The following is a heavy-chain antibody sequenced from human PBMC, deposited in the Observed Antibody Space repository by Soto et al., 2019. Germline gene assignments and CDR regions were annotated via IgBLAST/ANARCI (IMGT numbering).Heavy chain of an antibody. D-gene: IGHD2-15*01. CDR3: ARAGYCSGGSCLLGTPYKWFDP. CDR1: GGSISSGDYY. V-gene: IGHV4-30-4*01. Sequence: SETLSLTCTVSGGSISSGDYYWSWIRQPPGKGLEWIGYIYYSGSTYYNPSLKSRVTISVDTSKNQFSLKLSSVTAADTAVYYCARAGYCSGGSCLLGTPYKWFDPWGQGTLVTVSS. CDR2: IYYSGST. J-gene: IGHJ5*02.